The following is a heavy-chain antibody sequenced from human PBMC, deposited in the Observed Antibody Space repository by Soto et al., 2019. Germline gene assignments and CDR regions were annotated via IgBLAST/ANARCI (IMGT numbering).Heavy chain of an antibody. V-gene: IGHV4-59*08. J-gene: IGHJ4*02. D-gene: IGHD3-10*01. CDR2: IYYSGST. Sequence: SETLSLTCTVSGGSISSYYWSWIRQPPGKGLEWIGYIYYSGSTNYNPSLKSRVTISVDTSKNQFSLKLSSVTAADTAVYYCARRGRFGEFDYWGQGTLVTVSS. CDR3: ARRGRFGEFDY. CDR1: GGSISSYY.